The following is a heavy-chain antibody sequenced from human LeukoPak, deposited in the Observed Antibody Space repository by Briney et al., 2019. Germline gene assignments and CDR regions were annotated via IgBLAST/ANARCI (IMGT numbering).Heavy chain of an antibody. CDR3: TKGATTPVWAPDL. Sequence: RRSMRLSCVVSGLTVRNNYMSWVRQAPGKGLEWVSIIQSDGTTIYADFVKGRFTISRDTSKNRLYLEMDSLRTEDTAIYYCTKGATTPVWAPDLWGQGTLVTVSS. J-gene: IGHJ4*02. CDR2: IQSDGTT. D-gene: IGHD1-1*01. CDR1: GLTVRNNY. V-gene: IGHV3-53*01.